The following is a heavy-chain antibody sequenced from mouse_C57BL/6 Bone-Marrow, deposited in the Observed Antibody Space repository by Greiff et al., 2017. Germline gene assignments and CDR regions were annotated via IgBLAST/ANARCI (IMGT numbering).Heavy chain of an antibody. CDR2: IYPRDGST. CDR1: GYTFTSYD. D-gene: IGHD1-1*01. CDR3: ARDYGSRYWYFDV. Sequence: QVQLQQSGPELVKPGASVKLSCKASGYTFTSYDINWVKQRPGQGLEWIGWIYPRDGSTKYNEKFKGKATLTVDTPSSTAYMELHSLTSEDSAVYFCARDYGSRYWYFDVWGTGTTVTVSS. J-gene: IGHJ1*03. V-gene: IGHV1-85*01.